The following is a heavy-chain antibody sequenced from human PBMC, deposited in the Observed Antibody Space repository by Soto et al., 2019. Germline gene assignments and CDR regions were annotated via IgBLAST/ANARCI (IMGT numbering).Heavy chain of an antibody. V-gene: IGHV1-69*13. J-gene: IGHJ4*02. CDR3: ARDHYYDSSGYYPTYFDY. D-gene: IGHD3-22*01. CDR2: IIPIFGTA. Sequence: SVKVSCKASGGTFSSCAISWVRQAPGQGLEWMGGIIPIFGTANYAQKFQGRVTITADESTSTAYMELSSLRSEDTAVYYCARDHYYDSSGYYPTYFDYWGQGTLVTVSS. CDR1: GGTFSSCA.